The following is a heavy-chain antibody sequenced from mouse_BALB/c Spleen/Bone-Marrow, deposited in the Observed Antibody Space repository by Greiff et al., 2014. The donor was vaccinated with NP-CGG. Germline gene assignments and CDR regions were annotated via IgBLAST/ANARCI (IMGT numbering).Heavy chain of an antibody. J-gene: IGHJ2*01. CDR3: AGPFDY. CDR2: INPSNGRT. CDR1: GYTFTSYW. V-gene: IGHV1S81*02. Sequence: QVQLQQSGAELVKPGASVKLSCKASGYTFTSYWMHWVKQRPGQGLEWIEEINPSNGRTNYNEKFKSKATLTVDKSSSTAYMQLSSLTSEDSAVYYCAGPFDYWGQGTTLTVSS.